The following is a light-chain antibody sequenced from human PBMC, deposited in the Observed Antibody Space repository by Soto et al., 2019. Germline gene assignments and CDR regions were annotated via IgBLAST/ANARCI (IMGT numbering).Light chain of an antibody. V-gene: IGLV3-1*01. J-gene: IGLJ2*01. CDR2: QDI. CDR3: QAWDSSTVV. CDR1: KLGNKY. Sequence: SYELTQPPSVSVSPGQTASITCSGDKLGNKYTCWYQQKSGQSPVLVIYQDIKRPSGIPERFPGSNSGNTATLTISGTQAMDEADYYCQAWDSSTVVFGGGTKLTVL.